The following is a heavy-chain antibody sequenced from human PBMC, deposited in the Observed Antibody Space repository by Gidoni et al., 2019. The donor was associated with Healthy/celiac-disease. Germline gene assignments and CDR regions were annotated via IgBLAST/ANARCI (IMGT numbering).Heavy chain of an antibody. Sequence: EVQLVESGGGLVKPGGSLRLSCAASGFTSSNAWMSWVRQAPGKGLEWVGRIKSKTDGGTTDYAAPVKGRFTISRDDSNNTLYLQMNSLKTEDTAVYYCTTPVVPAAMPDICWGQGTLVTVSS. CDR3: TTPVVPAAMPDIC. CDR1: GFTSSNAW. V-gene: IGHV3-15*01. CDR2: IKSKTDGGTT. D-gene: IGHD2-2*01. J-gene: IGHJ4*02.